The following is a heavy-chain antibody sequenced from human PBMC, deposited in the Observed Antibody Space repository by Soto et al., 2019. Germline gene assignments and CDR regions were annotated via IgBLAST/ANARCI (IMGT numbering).Heavy chain of an antibody. Sequence: QVQLQESGPGLVKPSETLSLTCTISGGSFSTYYWSWIRQPPGKGLEWIGYIYDSATDNPSLKSRFTISVDTSKNQFSLNLSCVTAADTAEYYCARGRRGSYGDFDYWGQGTLVTVSS. CDR3: ARGRRGSYGDFDY. CDR2: IYDSA. D-gene: IGHD4-17*01. V-gene: IGHV4-59*01. J-gene: IGHJ4*02. CDR1: GGSFSTYY.